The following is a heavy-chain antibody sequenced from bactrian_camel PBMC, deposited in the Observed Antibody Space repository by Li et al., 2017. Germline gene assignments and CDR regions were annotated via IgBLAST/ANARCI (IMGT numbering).Heavy chain of an antibody. J-gene: IGHJ4*01. D-gene: IGHD2*01. CDR1: GDTYNDYC. CDR2: ISSGGGAT. CDR3: AATVYIGACPALASPASTVDVY. V-gene: IGHV3S6*01. Sequence: HVQLVESGGGSVQAGGSLRLSCAASGDTYNDYCMTWFRQTQGKEREGVAAISSGGGATYYADSVKGRFTISRDNAKKALYLQMNSLKPEDTGMYYCAATVYIGACPALASPASTVDVYWGQGTQVTVS.